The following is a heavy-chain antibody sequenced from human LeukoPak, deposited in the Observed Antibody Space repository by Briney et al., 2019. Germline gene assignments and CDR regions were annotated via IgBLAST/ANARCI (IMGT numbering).Heavy chain of an antibody. Sequence: PGGSLRLSCAASGFTFSSYNMNWVRQAPGKGLEWVSSISSSSSYIYYADSVKGRFTISRDNAKNSLYLQMNSLRGEDTALYYCARGGLIQRHAFDIWGQGTMVTVSS. V-gene: IGHV3-21*04. D-gene: IGHD1-1*01. J-gene: IGHJ3*02. CDR2: ISSSSSYI. CDR3: ARGGLIQRHAFDI. CDR1: GFTFSSYN.